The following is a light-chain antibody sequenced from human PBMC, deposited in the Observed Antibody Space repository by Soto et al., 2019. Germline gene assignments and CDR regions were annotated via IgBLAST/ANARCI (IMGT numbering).Light chain of an antibody. V-gene: IGLV1-44*01. Sequence: QSVLTQAPSASGTPGQRVTISCSGSSSNIGNSTVNWYQQFPGTAPKLLIYANNRRPSGVPDRFSGSKSGTSASLAISGLQSEDEADYHCAAWDDSLNGYVFGAGTKATVL. J-gene: IGLJ1*01. CDR3: AAWDDSLNGYV. CDR1: SSNIGNST. CDR2: ANN.